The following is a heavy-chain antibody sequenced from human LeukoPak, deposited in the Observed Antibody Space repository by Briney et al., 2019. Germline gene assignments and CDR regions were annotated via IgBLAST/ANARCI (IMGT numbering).Heavy chain of an antibody. Sequence: GGSLRLSCAASGFTFSSYGMSWVRQAPGKGLEWVSAISGSGGSTYYADSVKGRFTISRDNAKNSLYLQMNSLRAEDTAVYYCARDPGSGKVDYWGQGTLVTVSS. CDR3: ARDPGSGKVDY. CDR2: ISGSGGST. D-gene: IGHD1-26*01. J-gene: IGHJ4*02. CDR1: GFTFSSYG. V-gene: IGHV3-23*01.